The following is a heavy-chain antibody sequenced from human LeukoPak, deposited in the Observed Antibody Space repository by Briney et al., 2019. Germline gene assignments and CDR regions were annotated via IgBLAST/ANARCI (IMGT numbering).Heavy chain of an antibody. CDR2: IKLDGSEE. V-gene: IGHV3-7*03. Sequence: GGSLRLSCVASGFTFGKYWMSWVRQAPGKGLEWVANIKLDGSEENYVDSVKGRFTISRDNTKNSLYLQMNSLRVEDTAVFYCARDQYDTWSRRGNFDSWGQGTLVIVSS. CDR3: ARDQYDTWSRRGNFDS. CDR1: GFTFGKYW. J-gene: IGHJ4*02. D-gene: IGHD3-3*01.